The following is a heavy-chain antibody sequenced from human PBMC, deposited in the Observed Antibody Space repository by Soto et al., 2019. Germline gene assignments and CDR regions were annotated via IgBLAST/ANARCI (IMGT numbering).Heavy chain of an antibody. V-gene: IGHV3-23*01. Sequence: VGSLRLSCAASGFTFSSYAMSWVRQAPGKGLEWVSAISGSGGSTYYADSVKGRFTISRDNSKNTLYLQMNSLRAEDTAVYYCAKDPDLYDFWSGSPNWFDPWGQGTLVTVSS. CDR3: AKDPDLYDFWSGSPNWFDP. CDR1: GFTFSSYA. CDR2: ISGSGGST. D-gene: IGHD3-3*01. J-gene: IGHJ5*02.